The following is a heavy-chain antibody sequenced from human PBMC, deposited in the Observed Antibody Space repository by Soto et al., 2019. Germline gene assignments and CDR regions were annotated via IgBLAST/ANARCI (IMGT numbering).Heavy chain of an antibody. J-gene: IGHJ4*02. D-gene: IGHD3-22*01. CDR3: VKELRINDYYYVSFYLDY. CDR2: ISYDGINK. CDR1: GFTFSSYG. Sequence: LRLSCAASGFTFSSYGIHWVRQAPGKWLERVTVISYDGINKYYTDSVKGRFTISRDNSKNMLYLQMNSLIAEDTAVYYCVKELRINDYYYVSFYLDYWGQGTLVTVSS. V-gene: IGHV3-30*18.